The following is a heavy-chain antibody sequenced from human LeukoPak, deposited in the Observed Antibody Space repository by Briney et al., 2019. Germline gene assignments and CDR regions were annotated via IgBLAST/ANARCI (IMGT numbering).Heavy chain of an antibody. CDR3: AELGITMIGGV. V-gene: IGHV3-48*03. D-gene: IGHD3-10*02. Sequence: GGSLRLSCAASGFTFSSYEMNWVRQAPGKGLEWVADISSSGTTIHYADSLKGRFTISRDNAKNSLYLQLNSLRAEDTAVYYCAELGITMIGGVWGKGTTVTISS. J-gene: IGHJ6*04. CDR2: ISSSGTTI. CDR1: GFTFSSYE.